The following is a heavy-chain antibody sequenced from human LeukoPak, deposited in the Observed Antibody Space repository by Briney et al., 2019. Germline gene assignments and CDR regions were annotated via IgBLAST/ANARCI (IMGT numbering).Heavy chain of an antibody. CDR2: ISGDGGSI. CDR1: GFTFDDYA. CDR3: AKEDYSSSWYALDY. Sequence: PGGSVRLSCAASGFTFDDYAIYWVRQGPGKGLEWVSLISGDGGSIYYADSVRGRFTISRDNSKNSLYLQMNSLRTEDTALYYCAKEDYSSSWYALDYWGQGTLVTVSS. V-gene: IGHV3-43*02. D-gene: IGHD6-13*01. J-gene: IGHJ4*02.